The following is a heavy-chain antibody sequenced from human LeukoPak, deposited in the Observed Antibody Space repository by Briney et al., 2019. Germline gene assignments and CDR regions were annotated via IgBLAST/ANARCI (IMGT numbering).Heavy chain of an antibody. CDR2: ISTSET. Sequence: SETLSLTCTGSGDFIRRGSYFWSWIRQSAGKGLEWIGRISTSETNDNPSFTGRVTLSIDTSKNQFSLKLRSVTAADTAVYYCARRVHYYDTSGYSYYFDYWGQGTLVTVSS. CDR1: GDFIRRGSYF. D-gene: IGHD3-22*01. CDR3: ARRVHYYDTSGYSYYFDY. J-gene: IGHJ4*02. V-gene: IGHV4-61*02.